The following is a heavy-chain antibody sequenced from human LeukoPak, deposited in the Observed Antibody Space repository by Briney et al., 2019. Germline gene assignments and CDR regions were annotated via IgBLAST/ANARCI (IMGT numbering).Heavy chain of an antibody. V-gene: IGHV4-4*09. D-gene: IGHD1-20*01. CDR3: ARSNWYEYFDN. Sequence: PSETLSLTCTVSGGSLGSYYRSWIRQPPGKGLEWIGYVYTSGSTNYNPSLKSRVTISADTSKNQFSLRLTSVTAADTALYYCARSNWYEYFDNWGQGTLVTVSS. CDR2: VYTSGST. CDR1: GGSLGSYY. J-gene: IGHJ4*02.